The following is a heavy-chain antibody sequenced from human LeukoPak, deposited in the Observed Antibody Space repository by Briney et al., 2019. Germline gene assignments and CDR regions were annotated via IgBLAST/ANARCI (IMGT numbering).Heavy chain of an antibody. J-gene: IGHJ4*02. Sequence: GGSLRLSCAASGFTFSDYYMSWIRQAPGKGLEWVSYISSSSSYTNYADSVKGRFTITRDNANNSMYLQMNSLRAEDTAVYYCARGAGIAAAGIAFDYWGQGTLVTVSS. CDR1: GFTFSDYY. CDR3: ARGAGIAAAGIAFDY. D-gene: IGHD6-13*01. V-gene: IGHV3-11*06. CDR2: ISSSSSYT.